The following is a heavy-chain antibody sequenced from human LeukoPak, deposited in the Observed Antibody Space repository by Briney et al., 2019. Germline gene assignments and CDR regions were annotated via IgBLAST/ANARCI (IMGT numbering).Heavy chain of an antibody. D-gene: IGHD5-12*01. Sequence: GGSLRLSCAASGFTFSSYAMSWVRQAPGKGLEWVSGISGSGGTTYYADSVKGRFTISRGNSENTLYLQMSSLGVEDTAVYYCAKDRSGYDYYGQYYFDYWGQGTLVTVSS. CDR1: GFTFSSYA. V-gene: IGHV3-23*01. J-gene: IGHJ4*02. CDR3: AKDRSGYDYYGQYYFDY. CDR2: ISGSGGTT.